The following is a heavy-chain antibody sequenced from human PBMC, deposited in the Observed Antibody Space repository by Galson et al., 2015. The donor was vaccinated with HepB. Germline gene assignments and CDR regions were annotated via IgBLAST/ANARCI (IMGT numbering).Heavy chain of an antibody. V-gene: IGHV1-69*04. D-gene: IGHD2-15*01. Sequence: SVKVSCKASGGTFSSYAISWVRQAPGQGLEWMGRIIPILGIANYAQKFQGRVTITADKSTSTAYMELSSLRSEDTAVYYCASLPGYCSGGSCSPYFQHWGQGTLVTVSS. J-gene: IGHJ1*01. CDR2: IIPILGIA. CDR3: ASLPGYCSGGSCSPYFQH. CDR1: GGTFSSYA.